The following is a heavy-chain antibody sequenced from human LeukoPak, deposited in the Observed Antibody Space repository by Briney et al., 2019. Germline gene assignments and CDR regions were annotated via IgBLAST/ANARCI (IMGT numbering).Heavy chain of an antibody. D-gene: IGHD3-22*01. CDR3: ATSPTYYYDSSGYHYGNYLYYFDY. J-gene: IGHJ4*02. V-gene: IGHV3-23*01. CDR1: GFTFSSYA. CDR2: ISGSGGST. Sequence: PGGSLRLSCAASGFTFSSYAMSWARQAPGKGLEWVSAISGSGGSTYYADSVKGRFTISRDNSKNTLYLQMNSLRAEDTAVCYCATSPTYYYDSSGYHYGNYLYYFDYWGQGTLVTVSS.